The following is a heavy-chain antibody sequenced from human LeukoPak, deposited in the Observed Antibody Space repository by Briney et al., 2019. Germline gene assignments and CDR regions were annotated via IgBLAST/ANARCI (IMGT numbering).Heavy chain of an antibody. Sequence: PGGSLRLSYAASGFTFSDYYMSWIRQAPGKGLEWVSSISSSSYIYYADSVKGRFTISRDNAKNSLYLQMNSLRGDDTAVYYCARGPIVDGYKGSYYLDYWGHGTLVTVSS. CDR2: ISSSSYI. J-gene: IGHJ4*01. D-gene: IGHD5-24*01. CDR1: GFTFSDYY. CDR3: ARGPIVDGYKGSYYLDY. V-gene: IGHV3-69-1*01.